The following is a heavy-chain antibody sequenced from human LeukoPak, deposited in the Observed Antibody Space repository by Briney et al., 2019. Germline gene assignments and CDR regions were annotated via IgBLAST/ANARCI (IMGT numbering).Heavy chain of an antibody. CDR2: INHSGST. V-gene: IGHV4-34*01. J-gene: IGHJ4*02. CDR3: ARFSSYYGNFVFNY. CDR1: GGSFSDYY. Sequence: SSETLSLTCAVYGGSFSDYYWSWIRQPPGKGLEWIGEINHSGSTNYDPSLKSRVTISVDTSKNQFSLNLTSMTVADTAVYYCARFSSYYGNFVFNYWSQGTLVTVSS. D-gene: IGHD4-11*01.